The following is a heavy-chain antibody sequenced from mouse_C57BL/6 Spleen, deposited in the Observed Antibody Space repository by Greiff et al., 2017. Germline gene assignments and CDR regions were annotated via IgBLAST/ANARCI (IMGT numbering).Heavy chain of an antibody. CDR1: GYTFTDNY. D-gene: IGHD4-1*01. CDR2: INPNNGGT. V-gene: IGHV1-26*01. CDR3: ARRDWDGFAY. Sequence: EVQLQQSGPELVKPGASVKISCKASGYTFTDNYMNWVKQSHGKSLEWIGDINPNNGGTSYNQKFKGKATLTVDKSSSTAYMKLRSLASEDSAVYSCARRDWDGFAYWGKGTLVTVSA. J-gene: IGHJ3*01.